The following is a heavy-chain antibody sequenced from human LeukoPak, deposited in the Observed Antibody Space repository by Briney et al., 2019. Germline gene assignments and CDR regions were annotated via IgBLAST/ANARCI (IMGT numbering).Heavy chain of an antibody. Sequence: PGGSLRLSCAASGFTFISYWMSWVRQAPGKGLEWPANTKQDGSDKYYVDSVKGRFDIYRDNAKNSLYLQMNSLRAEDTAVYYCATDLYYYDFWSGCPGDGFWGQGTLVAVSS. CDR2: TKQDGSDK. CDR1: GFTFISYW. CDR3: ATDLYYYDFWSGCPGDGF. V-gene: IGHV3-7*01. D-gene: IGHD3-3*01. J-gene: IGHJ4*02.